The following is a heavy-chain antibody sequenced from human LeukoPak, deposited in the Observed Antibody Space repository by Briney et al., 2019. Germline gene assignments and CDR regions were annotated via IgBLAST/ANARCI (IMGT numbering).Heavy chain of an antibody. CDR3: ARDLYYYYYMDV. CDR1: GFTFSSYA. J-gene: IGHJ6*03. Sequence: GRSLRLSCAASGFTFSSYAMHWVRQAPGKGLEWAAVISYDGSNKYYADSVKGRFTISRDNSKNTLYLQMNSLRAEDTAVYYCARDLYYYYYMDVWGKGTTVTVSS. CDR2: ISYDGSNK. V-gene: IGHV3-30*04.